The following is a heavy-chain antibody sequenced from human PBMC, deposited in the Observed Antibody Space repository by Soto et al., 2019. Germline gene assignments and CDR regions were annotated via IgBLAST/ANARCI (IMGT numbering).Heavy chain of an antibody. J-gene: IGHJ6*02. D-gene: IGHD3-3*01. V-gene: IGHV3-53*01. CDR1: GFTVSSNY. CDR3: ARVYTIFGVVTTYDGMDV. CDR2: IYSGGST. Sequence: EVQLVESGGGLIQPGGSLRLSCAASGFTVSSNYMSWVRQAPGKGLEWVSVIYSGGSTYYADSVKGRFTISRDNSKNTLYLQMNSLRVEDTAVYYCARVYTIFGVVTTYDGMDVWGQGTTVTVSS.